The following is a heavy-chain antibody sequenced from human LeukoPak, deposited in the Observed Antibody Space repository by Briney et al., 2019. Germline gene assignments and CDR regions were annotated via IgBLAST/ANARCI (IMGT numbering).Heavy chain of an antibody. D-gene: IGHD3-10*01. CDR1: GFTFSSYA. CDR3: AREMWFGEFTPYFDY. J-gene: IGHJ4*02. CDR2: ISYDGSNK. V-gene: IGHV3-30-3*01. Sequence: GGSLRLSCAASGFTFSSYAMHWVRQAPGKGLEWVAVISYDGSNKYYADSVKGRFTISRDNSKNTLYLQMNSLRPEDTAVYYCAREMWFGEFTPYFDYWGQGTLVTVSS.